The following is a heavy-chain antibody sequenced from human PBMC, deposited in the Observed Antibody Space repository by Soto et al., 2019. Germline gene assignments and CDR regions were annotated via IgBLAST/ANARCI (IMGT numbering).Heavy chain of an antibody. CDR2: IYWGDDK. CDR1: GFSLSTSGVG. D-gene: IGHD2-15*01. CDR3: AYLPCRGGSCSWFSYSGMDV. V-gene: IGHV2-5*02. Sequence: QITLKESGPTLVKPTQTLTLTCTFSGFSLSTSGVGVAWIRQPPGKALEWLALIYWGDDKRYRPSLETRLTIXXXPXXNQVVLTMTNMDSVDTATYYCAYLPCRGGSCSWFSYSGMDVWGQGTTVTVSS. J-gene: IGHJ6*02.